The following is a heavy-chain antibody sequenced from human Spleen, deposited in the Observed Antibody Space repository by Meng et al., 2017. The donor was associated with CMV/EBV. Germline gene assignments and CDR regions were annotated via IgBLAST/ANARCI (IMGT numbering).Heavy chain of an antibody. CDR2: ISSSSSYI. CDR3: ARVYSSGWYNWFDP. CDR1: GFTFSSYS. D-gene: IGHD6-19*01. Sequence: GESLKISCAASGFTFSSYSMNWVRQAPGKGLEWVSSISSSSSYIYYADSVKGRFTISRDNANNSLYLQMNSLRAEDTAVYYCARVYSSGWYNWFDPWGQGTLVTVSS. V-gene: IGHV3-21*01. J-gene: IGHJ5*02.